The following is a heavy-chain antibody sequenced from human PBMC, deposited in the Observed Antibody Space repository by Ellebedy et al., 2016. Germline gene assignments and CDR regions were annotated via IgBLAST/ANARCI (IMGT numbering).Heavy chain of an antibody. CDR1: GYTFTSYA. Sequence: ASVKVSCKASGYTFTSYAMHWVRQAPGQRLEWMGWINAGNGNTKYSQKFQGRVTITRDTSASTAYMELSSLRSEDTAVYYCARDLPTDPRLHCSGGSCKGNYYYGMDVWGQGTTVTVSS. J-gene: IGHJ6*02. CDR3: ARDLPTDPRLHCSGGSCKGNYYYGMDV. D-gene: IGHD2-15*01. V-gene: IGHV1-3*01. CDR2: INAGNGNT.